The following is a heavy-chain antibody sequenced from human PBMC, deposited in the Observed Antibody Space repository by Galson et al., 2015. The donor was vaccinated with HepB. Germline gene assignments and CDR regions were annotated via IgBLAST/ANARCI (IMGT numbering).Heavy chain of an antibody. Sequence: SVKASCKASGYTFTSYYMHWVRQAPGQGLEWMGIINPSGGSTSYAQKFQGRVTMTRDTSTSTVYMELSSLRSEDTAVYYCARVGKSIAARPGAFDIWGQGTMVTVSS. D-gene: IGHD6-6*01. V-gene: IGHV1-46*01. CDR1: GYTFTSYY. CDR3: ARVGKSIAARPGAFDI. J-gene: IGHJ3*02. CDR2: INPSGGST.